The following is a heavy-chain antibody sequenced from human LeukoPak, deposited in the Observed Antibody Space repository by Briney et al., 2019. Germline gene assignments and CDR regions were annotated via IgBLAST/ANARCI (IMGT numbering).Heavy chain of an antibody. J-gene: IGHJ4*02. D-gene: IGHD1-20*01. Sequence: SETLSLTCAVYGGSFSGYYWSWIRQPPGKGLEWIGEINYSGSTKYLPSLKSRVTISVDTSKNQFSLSLSSVTAADTAVYYCARELTGTTTFDYWGQGTLVTVSS. V-gene: IGHV4-34*01. CDR1: GGSFSGYY. CDR2: INYSGST. CDR3: ARELTGTTTFDY.